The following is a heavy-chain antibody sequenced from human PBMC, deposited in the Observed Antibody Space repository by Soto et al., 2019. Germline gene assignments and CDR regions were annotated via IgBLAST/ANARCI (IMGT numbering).Heavy chain of an antibody. V-gene: IGHV4-34*01. CDR1: GGSFSGYY. CDR3: ERGRHGVTTVRGVFDT. Sequence: SETLSLTCAVYGGSFSGYYWSWIRQPPGKGLEWIGEINHSGSTNYNPSLKSRVTISVDTSKNQFSLKLSSVTAADTAVYYCERGRHGVTTVRGVFDTWGQGTLVTVSS. CDR2: INHSGST. D-gene: IGHD3-10*01. J-gene: IGHJ5*02.